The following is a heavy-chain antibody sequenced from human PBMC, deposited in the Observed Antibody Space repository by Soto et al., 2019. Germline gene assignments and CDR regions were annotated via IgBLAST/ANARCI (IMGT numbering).Heavy chain of an antibody. V-gene: IGHV3-9*01. D-gene: IGHD2-2*01. J-gene: IGHJ4*02. Sequence: EVQLVESGGGLVQPGRSLRLSCAASGFTFDDYAMHWVRQAPGKGLEWVSGISWNSGSIGYADSVKGRFTISRDNAKNSLYLQMYSLRAEDTALYYCAKDSCNFGRYGSSTRCHFDYWGQGTLVTVSS. CDR3: AKDSCNFGRYGSSTRCHFDY. CDR1: GFTFDDYA. CDR2: ISWNSGSI.